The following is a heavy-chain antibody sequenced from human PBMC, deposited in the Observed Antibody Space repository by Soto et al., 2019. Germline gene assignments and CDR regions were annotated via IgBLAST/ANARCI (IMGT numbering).Heavy chain of an antibody. D-gene: IGHD3-22*01. CDR3: AKDTYYHDSTGYYVFDY. CDR1: GSTFRSYG. Sequence: QVQLVESGGGVVQPGRSLRLSCAASGSTFRSYGMHWVRQAPGKVLEWVAAISYDGSNKNYVDSVKGRFTISRDNSENTLYLQMNSLRAEDAAVYYCAKDTYYHDSTGYYVFDYWGQGTLVTVSS. J-gene: IGHJ4*02. CDR2: ISYDGSNK. V-gene: IGHV3-30*18.